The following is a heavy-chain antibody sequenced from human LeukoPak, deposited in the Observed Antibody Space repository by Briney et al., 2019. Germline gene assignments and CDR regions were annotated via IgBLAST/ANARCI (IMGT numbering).Heavy chain of an antibody. J-gene: IGHJ4*02. D-gene: IGHD1-26*01. CDR3: ARGVRGGSYFDGWDY. CDR2: INWNGGSA. Sequence: GGSLRLSCAASGFTFDDYGMSWVRQAPGKGLEWVSGINWNGGSAGYADSVKGRFTISRDNAKNSLYLQMNSLRAEDTALYHCARGVRGGSYFDGWDYWGQGTLVTVSS. V-gene: IGHV3-20*01. CDR1: GFTFDDYG.